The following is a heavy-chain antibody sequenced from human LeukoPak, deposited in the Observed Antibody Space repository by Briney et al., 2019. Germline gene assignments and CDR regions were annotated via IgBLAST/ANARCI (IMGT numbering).Heavy chain of an antibody. Sequence: PSETLSLTCAVSGGSISSGGYSWSWIRQPPGKGLEWIGYIYHSGSTYYNPSLKSRVTISVDTSKNQFSLKLSSVTAADTAVYYCARRLYYYDSSLIGHWGQGTLVTVSS. V-gene: IGHV4-30-2*01. CDR2: IYHSGST. J-gene: IGHJ4*02. CDR1: GGSISSGGYS. CDR3: ARRLYYYDSSLIGH. D-gene: IGHD3-22*01.